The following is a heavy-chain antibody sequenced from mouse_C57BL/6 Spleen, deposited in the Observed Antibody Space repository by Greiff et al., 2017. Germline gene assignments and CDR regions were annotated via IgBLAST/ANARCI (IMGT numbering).Heavy chain of an antibody. J-gene: IGHJ1*03. V-gene: IGHV1-54*01. CDR3: ARISGDWYFDV. CDR1: GYAFTNYL. D-gene: IGHD6-2*01. Sequence: QVQLQQSGAELVRPGPSVKVSCKASGYAFTNYLIEWVKQRPGQGLEWIGVINPGSGGTNYNEKFKGKATLTADKSSSTAYMQLSSLTSEDSAVYFCARISGDWYFDVWGTGTTVTVSS. CDR2: INPGSGGT.